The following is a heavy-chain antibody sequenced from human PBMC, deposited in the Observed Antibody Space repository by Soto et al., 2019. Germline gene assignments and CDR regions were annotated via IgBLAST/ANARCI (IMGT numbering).Heavy chain of an antibody. J-gene: IGHJ4*02. CDR1: GGSISSGDYY. Sequence: QVQLQESGPGLVKPSQTLSLTCTVSGGSISSGDYYWSWIRQPPGKGLEWIGYIYYSGSTYYNPSLKSRVTITVDTSKNEFSLKLSSVTAADTAVYYCARVGGFGATTIDYWGQGTLVTVSS. D-gene: IGHD3-10*01. V-gene: IGHV4-30-4*01. CDR2: IYYSGST. CDR3: ARVGGFGATTIDY.